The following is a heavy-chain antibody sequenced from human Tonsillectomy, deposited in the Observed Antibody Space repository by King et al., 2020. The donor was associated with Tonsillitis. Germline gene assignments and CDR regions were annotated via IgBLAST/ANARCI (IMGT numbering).Heavy chain of an antibody. D-gene: IGHD4-17*01. V-gene: IGHV3-30*18. CDR2: ISDDGNKK. CDR3: AKSIGYGDYDYAMDV. J-gene: IGHJ6*02. Sequence: VQLVESGGGVVQPGRSLRLSCAASGFPFRSYGMHWVRQAPGKGLEWVILISDDGNKKYYADSVMGGFTISRDNAQNTLYLQMNSLTAEDTAVYYCAKSIGYGDYDYAMDVWGQGTTVTVSS. CDR1: GFPFRSYG.